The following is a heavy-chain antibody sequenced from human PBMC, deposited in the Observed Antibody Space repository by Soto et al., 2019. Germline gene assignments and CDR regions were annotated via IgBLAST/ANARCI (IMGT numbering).Heavy chain of an antibody. CDR2: IDSAGDA. D-gene: IGHD3-10*01. Sequence: EVQLVESGGGLVQPGGSLRLSCAASGFTFSSHDMHWVRQVTGKGVEWVSGIDSAGDAKYPASVKGRFTISREIAKNSLYLQMNSLRAEDTAMYYCTRGGIWGVSWNWFDTWGQGTLVTVSS. CDR1: GFTFSSHD. V-gene: IGHV3-13*01. J-gene: IGHJ5*02. CDR3: TRGGIWGVSWNWFDT.